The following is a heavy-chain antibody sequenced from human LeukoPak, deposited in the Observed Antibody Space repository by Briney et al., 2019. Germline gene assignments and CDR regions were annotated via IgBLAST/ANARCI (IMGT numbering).Heavy chain of an antibody. V-gene: IGHV4-30-2*01. J-gene: IGHJ5*02. CDR2: IYYSGST. CDR1: GGSISSGGYS. CDR3: ARGLTDNWFDP. Sequence: SETLSLTCAVSGGSISSGGYSWSWIRQPPGKGLEWIGYIYYSGSTYYNPSLKSRVTISVDRSKNQFSLKLSSVTAADTAVYYCARGLTDNWFDPWGQGTLVTVSS. D-gene: IGHD4-11*01.